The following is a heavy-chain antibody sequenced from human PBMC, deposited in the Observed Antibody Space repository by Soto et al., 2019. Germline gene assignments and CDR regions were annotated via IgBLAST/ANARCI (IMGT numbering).Heavy chain of an antibody. V-gene: IGHV3-21*01. Sequence: GWSLRLSCAASGFTFSSYSMNWVRQAPGKGLEWVSSISSSSSYIYYADSVKGRFTISRDNAKNSLYLQMNSLRAEDTAVYYCARDGPLLWNLGGMDVWGQGTTVTVSS. CDR1: GFTFSSYS. D-gene: IGHD1-7*01. J-gene: IGHJ6*02. CDR2: ISSSSSYI. CDR3: ARDGPLLWNLGGMDV.